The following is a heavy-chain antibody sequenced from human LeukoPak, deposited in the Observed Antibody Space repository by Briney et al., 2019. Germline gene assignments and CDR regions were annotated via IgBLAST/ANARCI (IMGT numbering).Heavy chain of an antibody. J-gene: IGHJ6*03. D-gene: IGHD3-10*01. Sequence: SVKVSCEASGGTFSSYAISWVRQAPGQGLEWMGGIIPIFGTANYAQKFQGRVTITADESTSTAYMELSSLRSEDTAVYYCARGSKGKSGSYYNAYYYYMDVWGKGTTVTISS. CDR1: GGTFSSYA. V-gene: IGHV1-69*13. CDR3: ARGSKGKSGSYYNAYYYYMDV. CDR2: IIPIFGTA.